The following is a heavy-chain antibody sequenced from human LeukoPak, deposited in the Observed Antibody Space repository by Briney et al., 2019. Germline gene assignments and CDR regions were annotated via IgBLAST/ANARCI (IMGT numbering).Heavy chain of an antibody. CDR3: AREVGYCSGGSCYRDYYYYYGMDV. CDR2: IYYSGST. J-gene: IGHJ6*02. D-gene: IGHD2-15*01. Sequence: SETLSLTCTVSGGSISSYYWSWIRQPPGKGLEWIGYIYYSGSTNYNPSLKSRVTISVDTSKNQFSLKLSSVTAADTAVYYCAREVGYCSGGSCYRDYYYYYGMDVWGQGTMVTVSS. CDR1: GGSISSYY. V-gene: IGHV4-59*01.